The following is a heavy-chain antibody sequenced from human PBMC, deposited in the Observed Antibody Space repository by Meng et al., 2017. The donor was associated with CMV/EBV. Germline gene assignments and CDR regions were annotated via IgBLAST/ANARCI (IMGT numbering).Heavy chain of an antibody. D-gene: IGHD3-10*01. Sequence: SETLSLTCTVSGGSISSYYWSWIRQPPGKGLEWIGYIYYSGSTNYNPYLKSRVTISVDTSKNQFSLKLSSVTAADTAVYYCARDRRVRGVIGYYYYGMDVWGQGTTVTVSS. CDR2: IYYSGST. V-gene: IGHV4-59*01. CDR1: GGSISSYY. CDR3: ARDRRVRGVIGYYYYGMDV. J-gene: IGHJ6*02.